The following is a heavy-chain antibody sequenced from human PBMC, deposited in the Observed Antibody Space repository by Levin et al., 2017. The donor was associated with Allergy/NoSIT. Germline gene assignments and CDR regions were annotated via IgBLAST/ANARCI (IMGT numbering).Heavy chain of an antibody. D-gene: IGHD3-3*01. J-gene: IGHJ4*02. CDR3: ARGRKFRFLEWLYRFDY. Sequence: GSLRLSCAVYGGSFSDYYWSWIRQPPGKGLEWIGEINHSGSTNDNPSLKSRVTISLDTSRNQFSLKLTSVTAADTAVYYCARGRKFRFLEWLYRFDYWGQGTLVTVSS. V-gene: IGHV4-34*01. CDR1: GGSFSDYY. CDR2: INHSGST.